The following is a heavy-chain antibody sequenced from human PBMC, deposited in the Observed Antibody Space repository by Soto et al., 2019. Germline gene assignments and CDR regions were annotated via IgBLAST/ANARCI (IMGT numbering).Heavy chain of an antibody. Sequence: QVQLVESGGGVAQPGRSLRLSCAVSGFTFSDYGMHWVRQAPGKGLEWVAVVSYDGSYKYYADSVKGRFTVSRDLSGNTLCLQMNSPRREETAVYFRAKEMYPRAVRDSSSPWGDYWGQGTLVAVPS. CDR2: VSYDGSYK. J-gene: IGHJ4*02. V-gene: IGHV3-30*18. CDR1: GFTFSDYG. CDR3: AKEMYPRAVRDSSSPWGDY. D-gene: IGHD6-6*01.